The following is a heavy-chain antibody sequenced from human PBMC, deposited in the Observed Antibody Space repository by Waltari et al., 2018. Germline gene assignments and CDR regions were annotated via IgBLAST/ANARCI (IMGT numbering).Heavy chain of an antibody. CDR2: IRHTGDT. CDR1: DGSITSYF. D-gene: IGHD6-19*01. J-gene: IGHJ3*02. CDR3: ARWESGWRALNI. V-gene: IGHV4-59*08. Sequence: QVQLSETGPGLVKSSETLSITCTVSDGSITSYFWNWIRQPPGTALEWIGYIRHTGDTKVNTSLKRRVSMSVDRSKNQSSLKVTSVTATDTAVYYCARWESGWRALNIWGQGTTVTVSS.